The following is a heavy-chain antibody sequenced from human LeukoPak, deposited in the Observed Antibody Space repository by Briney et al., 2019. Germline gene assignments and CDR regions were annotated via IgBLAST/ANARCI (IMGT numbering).Heavy chain of an antibody. Sequence: ASVKVSCKVSGYTLTELSMHWVRQAPGQGLEWMGWINPNSGGTKYAQKFQGRVTMTRDTSISTAYMELSRLRSDDTAVYYCARDTDRRSWNYWGQGTLVTVSS. D-gene: IGHD6-13*01. CDR2: INPNSGGT. CDR1: GYTLTELS. V-gene: IGHV1-2*02. CDR3: ARDTDRRSWNY. J-gene: IGHJ4*02.